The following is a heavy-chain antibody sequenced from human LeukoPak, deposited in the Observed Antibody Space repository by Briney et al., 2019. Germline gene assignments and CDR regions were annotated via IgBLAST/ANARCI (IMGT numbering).Heavy chain of an antibody. V-gene: IGHV1-18*01. J-gene: IGHJ4*02. D-gene: IGHD1-1*01. CDR1: GYTFISYG. Sequence: ASVKVSCKASGYTFISYGVSWVRQAPGQGLEWMGWIDTYKGSTNYAENLQGTVTVTTDTSTSTVYMELRSLRSDDTAVYYCARPNTEATGYYLDYWGQGTLVTVSS. CDR3: ARPNTEATGYYLDY. CDR2: IDTYKGST.